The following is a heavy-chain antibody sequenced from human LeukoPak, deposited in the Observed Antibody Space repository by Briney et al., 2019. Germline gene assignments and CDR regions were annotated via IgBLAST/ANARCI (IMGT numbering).Heavy chain of an antibody. CDR3: VKEVGAGAFDI. J-gene: IGHJ3*02. V-gene: IGHV3-30*02. Sequence: PGGSLRLSCAASGFSFSGYGMHWVRQAPGKGLEWVATVQFDGSDKYYADSVKGRFTISRDNSKNMVHLQMSGLRPEDTAVYFCVKEVGAGAFDIWGQGTMVTVS. CDR2: VQFDGSDK. D-gene: IGHD1-26*01. CDR1: GFSFSGYG.